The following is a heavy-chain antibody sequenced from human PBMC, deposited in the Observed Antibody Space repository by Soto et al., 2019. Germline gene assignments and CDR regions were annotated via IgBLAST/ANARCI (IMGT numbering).Heavy chain of an antibody. J-gene: IGHJ4*02. CDR3: ARALELAGYYMDY. CDR2: IYYSGST. CDR1: GGSISSYY. V-gene: IGHV4-59*01. Sequence: SETLSLTCTVSGGSISSYYWSWIRQPPGKGLEWIGYIYYSGSTNYNPSLKSRVTISVDTSKNQFSLKLSSVTAADTAVYYCARALELAGYYMDYWGQGSLVTVS. D-gene: IGHD3-9*01.